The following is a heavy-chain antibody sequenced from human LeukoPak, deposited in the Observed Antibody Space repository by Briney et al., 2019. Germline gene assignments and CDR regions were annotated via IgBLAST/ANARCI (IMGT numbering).Heavy chain of an antibody. CDR3: ARHRGGHIAAGG. V-gene: IGHV4-38-2*02. J-gene: IGHJ4*02. D-gene: IGHD6-13*01. CDR1: SYSINSGYY. Sequence: SETLSLTCTVSSYSINSGYYWGWIRQPPGKGLEWIGNIYRSGSTYYNPSLESRVTISMDVSKNQFSLKLSSVTAADTAVYYCARHRGGHIAAGGWGQGTLVTVSS. CDR2: IYRSGST.